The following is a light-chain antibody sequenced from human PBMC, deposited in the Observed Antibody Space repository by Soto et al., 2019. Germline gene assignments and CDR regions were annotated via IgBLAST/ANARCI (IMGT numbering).Light chain of an antibody. Sequence: DIQMTQSPSSLSASVGDRVTITCRASQTFNNYLNWYQQKPGEPPRLLIYDASNLQTGIPSRFSGSGSGTEFTLTISSLQPEAFATYFCQQSLTNPFTFGPGTTVHVK. CDR2: DAS. V-gene: IGKV1-39*01. J-gene: IGKJ3*01. CDR1: QTFNNY. CDR3: QQSLTNPFT.